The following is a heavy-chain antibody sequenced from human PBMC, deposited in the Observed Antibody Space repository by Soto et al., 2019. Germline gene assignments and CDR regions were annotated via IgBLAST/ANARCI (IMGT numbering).Heavy chain of an antibody. V-gene: IGHV3-74*01. Sequence: EVRLVESGGGLIQPGGSLRLSCAASGFTFSSYWMHWVRQAPGKGLVWVSRINSDGSSTNYADSVKGRFTISRDNAKNTLYLQMNSLRAEDTAVYYGAKDVGRQPKGHWGQGTLVTVSS. CDR3: AKDVGRQPKGH. CDR2: INSDGSST. D-gene: IGHD1-1*01. J-gene: IGHJ4*02. CDR1: GFTFSSYW.